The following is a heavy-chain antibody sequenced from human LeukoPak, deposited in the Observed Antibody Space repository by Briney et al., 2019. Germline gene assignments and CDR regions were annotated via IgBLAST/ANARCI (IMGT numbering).Heavy chain of an antibody. D-gene: IGHD6-19*01. V-gene: IGHV4-39*01. CDR1: GFTFSDYY. J-gene: IGHJ4*02. CDR3: ARQSGDQSSAWYFDA. Sequence: GSLRLSCAASGFTFSDYYMSWIRQAPGKGLEWIGSIHYSGKVYYNPSLKSRVTTSVDTSTDQFSLRLSSATAADTAIYYCARQSGDQSSAWYFDAWGQGTLVTVSS. CDR2: IHYSGKV.